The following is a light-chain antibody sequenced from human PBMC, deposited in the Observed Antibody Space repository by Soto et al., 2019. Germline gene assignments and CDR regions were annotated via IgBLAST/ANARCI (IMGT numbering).Light chain of an antibody. J-gene: IGKJ1*01. CDR3: QQRSPWGT. Sequence: EIVLTQSPATLSLSPGERATLSCRASQSVSSYLAWYQQKPGQAPRLLIYDASNRATGIPARFSGSGSGTDFTLTISSLEPEEFAVYYWQQRSPWGTFGQGTKVEIK. CDR1: QSVSSY. CDR2: DAS. V-gene: IGKV3-11*01.